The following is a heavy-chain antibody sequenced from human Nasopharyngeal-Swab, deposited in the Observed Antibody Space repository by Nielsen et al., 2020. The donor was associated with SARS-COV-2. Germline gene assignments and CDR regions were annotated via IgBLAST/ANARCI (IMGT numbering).Heavy chain of an antibody. V-gene: IGHV1-46*01. Sequence: ASVKVSCKASGYTFTSYYMHWVRQAPGQGLEWMGIINPSGGSTSYAQKFQGRVTMTRDTSTSTVYMELSSLRSEYTAVYYCARDGGNIAVADNNWFDPWGQGTLVTVSS. D-gene: IGHD6-19*01. CDR3: ARDGGNIAVADNNWFDP. CDR2: INPSGGST. CDR1: GYTFTSYY. J-gene: IGHJ5*02.